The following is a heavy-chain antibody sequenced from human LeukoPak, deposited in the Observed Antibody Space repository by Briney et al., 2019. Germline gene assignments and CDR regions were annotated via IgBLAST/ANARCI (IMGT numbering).Heavy chain of an antibody. J-gene: IGHJ4*02. CDR3: ARESPPRGYCSGGSCYADY. CDR2: ISSSSSYI. Sequence: AGGSLRLSCAASGFTFSRYWMSWVRQAPGKGLEWVSSISSSSSYIYYADSVKGRFTISRDNAKNSLYLQMNSLRAEDTAVYYCARESPPRGYCSGGSCYADYWGQGTLVTVSS. V-gene: IGHV3-21*01. D-gene: IGHD2-15*01. CDR1: GFTFSRYW.